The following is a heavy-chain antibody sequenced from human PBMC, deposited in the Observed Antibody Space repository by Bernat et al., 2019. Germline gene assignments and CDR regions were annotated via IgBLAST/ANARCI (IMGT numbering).Heavy chain of an antibody. CDR1: GYTFTSYA. V-gene: IGHV1-3*01. D-gene: IGHD6-19*01. CDR3: ARTLTDSRGFFGFDY. CDR2: INAGNGNT. Sequence: QVQLVQSGAEVKKPGASVKVSCKASGYTFTSYAMHWVRQAPGQRLEWMGWINAGNGNTKYSQKFQGRVTITRDTSASTAYMELSSLRSEDTAVYYCARTLTDSRGFFGFDYWGQGTLVTVSS. J-gene: IGHJ4*02.